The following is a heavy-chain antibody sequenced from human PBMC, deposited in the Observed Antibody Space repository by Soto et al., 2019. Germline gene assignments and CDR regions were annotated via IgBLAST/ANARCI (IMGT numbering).Heavy chain of an antibody. V-gene: IGHV3-49*03. CDR1: GFTFGDYA. J-gene: IGHJ6*02. CDR3: TRDPPGWYYGSGRHSYGMDV. D-gene: IGHD3-10*01. Sequence: GGSLRLSCTASGFTFGDYAMSWFRQAPGKGLEWVGFIRSKAYGGTTEYAASVKGRFTISRDDSKSIAYLQMNSLKTEDTAVYYCTRDPPGWYYGSGRHSYGMDVWGQGTTVTVSS. CDR2: IRSKAYGGTT.